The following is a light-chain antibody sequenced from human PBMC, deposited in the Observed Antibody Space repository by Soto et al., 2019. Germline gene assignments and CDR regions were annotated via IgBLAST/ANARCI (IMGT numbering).Light chain of an antibody. CDR3: HVWDSSSEHV. CDR2: DDS. J-gene: IGLJ1*01. V-gene: IGLV3-21*02. CDR1: NIGSKS. Sequence: YSLTQPPSVSVAPGRTARITCGGNNIGSKSVHWYQQKPGQAPVLVVDDDSDRPSGIPERVSGSNSGNTATLTISRVGAGDEADYFCHVWDSSSEHVFGTGTKVTVL.